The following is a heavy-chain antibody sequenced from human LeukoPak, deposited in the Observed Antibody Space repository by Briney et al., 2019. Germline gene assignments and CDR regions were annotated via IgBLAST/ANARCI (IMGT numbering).Heavy chain of an antibody. D-gene: IGHD3-10*01. CDR3: ARGPLWFGEMFDY. J-gene: IGHJ4*02. CDR1: GYTFTGYY. Sequence: ASVKVSCKASGYTFTGYYMHWVRQAPGQGPEWMGRINPNSGGTNYAQKFQGRVTMTRDTSISTAYMELSRLRSDDTAVYYCARGPLWFGEMFDYWGQGTLVTVSS. V-gene: IGHV1-2*06. CDR2: INPNSGGT.